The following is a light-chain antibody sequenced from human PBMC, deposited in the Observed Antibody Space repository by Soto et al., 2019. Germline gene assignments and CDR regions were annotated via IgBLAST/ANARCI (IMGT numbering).Light chain of an antibody. Sequence: EIVLTQSPATLSLSPGDRATLSCRASQTVSSYLAWYQQKPGQAPRLLIYDASSMSTGIPARFSGSGSGTDFTLTSTILESEDFAVYYCQQRSDWPCTFGGGTKVEIK. CDR3: QQRSDWPCT. V-gene: IGKV3-11*01. CDR1: QTVSSY. CDR2: DAS. J-gene: IGKJ4*01.